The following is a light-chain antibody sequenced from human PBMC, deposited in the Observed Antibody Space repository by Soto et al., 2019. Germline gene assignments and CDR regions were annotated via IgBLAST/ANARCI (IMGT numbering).Light chain of an antibody. CDR3: QQYNNWPRT. Sequence: ILITHSPATLSVSPGERATLSCRPSQSVSSNLAWYQQKPGQAPRLLIYAASTRATGIPATFSGSGSGTEFTLTISSLQSEDFAVYYCQQYNNWPRTFGQGTKV. CDR2: AAS. V-gene: IGKV3-15*01. CDR1: QSVSSN. J-gene: IGKJ1*01.